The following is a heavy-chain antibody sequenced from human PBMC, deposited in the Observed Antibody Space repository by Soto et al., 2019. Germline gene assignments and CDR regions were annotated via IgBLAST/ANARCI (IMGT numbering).Heavy chain of an antibody. CDR1: GFSFRDYD. D-gene: IGHD1-26*01. CDR2: LGAARDP. V-gene: IGHV3-13*05. Sequence: EVQLVESGGGSVQPGESLRLSCAASGFSFRDYDMLWVRQRKGKGLEWVSALGAARDPYYVGSVKGRFSVSSDNAQNSLFLKMNNLRVDDTAVYFCVRAYLGRLPRRADYYYAMDVWGRGTTVTVSS. CDR3: VRAYLGRLPRRADYYYAMDV. J-gene: IGHJ6*02.